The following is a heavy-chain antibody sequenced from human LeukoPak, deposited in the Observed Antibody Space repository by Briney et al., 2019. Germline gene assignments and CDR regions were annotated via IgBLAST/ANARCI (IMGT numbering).Heavy chain of an antibody. CDR3: ASFCANCYYGMDV. CDR1: GLTFSSYW. CDR2: INKDGSEK. V-gene: IGHV3-7*02. Sequence: GGSLRLSCAASGLTFSSYWMAWVREAPGKGLVWVANINKDGSEKYYVDSVKGRFTISRDNAKNSLYLQMNSLRGEDTAVYYCASFCANCYYGMDVWGQGTSVTVSS. D-gene: IGHD4/OR15-4a*01. J-gene: IGHJ6*02.